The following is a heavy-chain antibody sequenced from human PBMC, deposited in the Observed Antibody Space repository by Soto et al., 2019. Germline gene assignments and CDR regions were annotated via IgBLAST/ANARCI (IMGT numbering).Heavy chain of an antibody. V-gene: IGHV1-8*01. J-gene: IGHJ6*02. CDR1: GYTFTSYD. Sequence: QVQLVQSGAEVKKPGASVKVSCKASGYTFTSYDINWVRQATGQGLEWMGWMNPNSRNTGYAQKFQGRGTMTSNTSISTAYMELSSLRSQDTAVYYCEIDNYYYGMDVWGQGTTVTVSS. CDR2: MNPNSRNT. CDR3: EIDNYYYGMDV.